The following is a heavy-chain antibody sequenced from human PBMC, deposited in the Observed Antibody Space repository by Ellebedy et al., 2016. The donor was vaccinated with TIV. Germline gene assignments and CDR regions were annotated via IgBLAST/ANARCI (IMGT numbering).Heavy chain of an antibody. Sequence: GESLKISCKASGYSFTSYWIGWVRQMPGKGLEWMGIIFPGDSDTRYSPSFQGQVTISADKSISTAYLQWSSLKASDTAMYYCARPGYGSNFRYALDIWGQGTMVTVSS. CDR3: ARPGYGSNFRYALDI. J-gene: IGHJ3*02. V-gene: IGHV5-51*01. CDR2: IFPGDSDT. CDR1: GYSFTSYW. D-gene: IGHD4-23*01.